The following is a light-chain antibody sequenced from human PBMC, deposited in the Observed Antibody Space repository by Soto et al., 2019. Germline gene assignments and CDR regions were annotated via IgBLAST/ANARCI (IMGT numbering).Light chain of an antibody. J-gene: IGLJ1*01. V-gene: IGLV2-14*01. CDR3: SSYTGPNLLV. CDR1: SSVVGAYNY. CDR2: EVS. Sequence: QSVLTQPASVSGSPGQSITISCTGTSSVVGAYNYVSWYQQHPGKVPKLMIYEVSNRPSGVSNRFSGSKSGNTASLTISGLQAEDEADYYCSSYTGPNLLVFGTGTKVTVL.